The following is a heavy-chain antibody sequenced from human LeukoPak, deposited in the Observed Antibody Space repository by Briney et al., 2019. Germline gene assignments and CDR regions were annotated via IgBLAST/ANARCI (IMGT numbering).Heavy chain of an antibody. V-gene: IGHV1-2*06. Sequence: ASVKVSCKASGYTFTGYYMRWVRQAPGQGLEWMGRINPSSGGTNYAQKFQGRVTMTRDTSISTAYMELSRLRSDDTAVYYCARGARIFSNWFDPWGQGTLVTVSS. CDR3: ARGARIFSNWFDP. CDR1: GYTFTGYY. J-gene: IGHJ5*02. CDR2: INPSSGGT. D-gene: IGHD3-3*01.